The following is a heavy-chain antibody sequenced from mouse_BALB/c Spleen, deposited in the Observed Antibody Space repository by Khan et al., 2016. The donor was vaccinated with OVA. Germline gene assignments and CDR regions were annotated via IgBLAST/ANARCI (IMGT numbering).Heavy chain of an antibody. CDR1: GFSLSNYG. CDR2: KWSDGKT. CDR3: ARNTRMSTTVMDY. V-gene: IGHV2-6*02. Sequence: VQLQESGPGLVAPSQSLSITCTVSGFSLSNYGVHWVRQPPGKGLEWLVVKWSDGKTTYNSTLKSRLSISKDNSKSQVFLKMNSLQTDDTAMYDCARNTRMSTTVMDYWGKGTSVTVCS. D-gene: IGHD2-4*01. J-gene: IGHJ4*01.